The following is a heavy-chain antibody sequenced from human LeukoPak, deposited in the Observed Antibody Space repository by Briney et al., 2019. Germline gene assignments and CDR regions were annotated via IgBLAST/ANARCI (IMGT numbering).Heavy chain of an antibody. V-gene: IGHV3-13*01. D-gene: IGHD3-10*01. Sequence: GGSLRLSCAASGFTFSSYDMHWVRQATGKGLEWVSAIGTAGDTYYPGSVKGRFTISRENAKNSLYLQMNSLRAGDTAVYYCLAVRGVKHPWGRRPYWGQGTLVTVSS. CDR1: GFTFSSYD. CDR2: IGTAGDT. CDR3: LAVRGVKHPWGRRPY. J-gene: IGHJ4*02.